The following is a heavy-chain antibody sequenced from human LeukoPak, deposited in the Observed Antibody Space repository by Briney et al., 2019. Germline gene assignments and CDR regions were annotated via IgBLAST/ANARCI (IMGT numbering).Heavy chain of an antibody. Sequence: SQTLSLTCTVSGGSISSGIYYWSWIRQHPGKGLEWIGYIYYSGSTYYNPSLKSRVTISVDTSKNQLSLKLTSVTAADTAVYYCARGWLLQADKIGAFDIWGQGTMVTVSS. CDR1: GGSISSGIYY. D-gene: IGHD3-22*01. CDR2: IYYSGST. J-gene: IGHJ3*02. V-gene: IGHV4-31*03. CDR3: ARGWLLQADKIGAFDI.